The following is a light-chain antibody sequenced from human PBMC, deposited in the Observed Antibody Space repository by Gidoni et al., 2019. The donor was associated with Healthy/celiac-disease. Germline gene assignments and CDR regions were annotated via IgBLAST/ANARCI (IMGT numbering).Light chain of an antibody. CDR1: QLGDKY. CDR2: QDS. CDR3: QAWDSSTDVV. J-gene: IGLJ2*01. V-gene: IGLV3-1*01. Sequence: SYELTQPPSVSVSPGQTASITCSGDQLGDKYACWYQQKPGQAPVLVIYQDSKRPSGSPERFSGSNSGNTATLTISGTQAMDEADYYCQAWDSSTDVVCGGGTKLTVL.